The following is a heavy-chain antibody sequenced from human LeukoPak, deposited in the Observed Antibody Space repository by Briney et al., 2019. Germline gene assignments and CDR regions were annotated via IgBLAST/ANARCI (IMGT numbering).Heavy chain of an antibody. CDR3: AKDPEPGYSSIWCDWVRVMGD. V-gene: IGHV3-23*01. D-gene: IGHD6-13*01. Sequence: GGSLSLSCSASGFTFNTYGMNWLRQAPGKGLEWVSAITGSGGSTYYAASGRGRFTISRDNSENKLYLQMNSLRAEDTAVYYCAKDPEPGYSSIWCDWVRVMGDWGQGTLVTVSS. J-gene: IGHJ4*02. CDR1: GFTFNTYG. CDR2: ITGSGGST.